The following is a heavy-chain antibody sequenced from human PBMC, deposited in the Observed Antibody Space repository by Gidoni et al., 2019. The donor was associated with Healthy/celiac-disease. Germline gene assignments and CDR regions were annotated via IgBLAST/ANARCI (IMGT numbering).Heavy chain of an antibody. Sequence: QLQLQESGPGLVKPSETLSLTCTVSGGSISSSSYYWGWIRQPPGKGLEWIGSIYYSGSTYYNPSLKSRVTISVDTSKNQFSLKLSSVTAADTAVYYCARHGPLIAVAPKINWFDPWGQGTLVTVSS. CDR3: ARHGPLIAVAPKINWFDP. J-gene: IGHJ5*02. CDR2: IYYSGST. D-gene: IGHD6-19*01. CDR1: GGSISSSSYY. V-gene: IGHV4-39*01.